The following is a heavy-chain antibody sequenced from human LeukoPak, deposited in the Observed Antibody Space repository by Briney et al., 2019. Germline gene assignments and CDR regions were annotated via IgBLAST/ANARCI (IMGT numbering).Heavy chain of an antibody. V-gene: IGHV3-20*04. J-gene: IGHJ6*03. CDR3: ARVNIEAVAGKIDYYYMDV. Sequence: GGSLTLSCAASGFSLDDYGMSWVRQAPGAGREWVCGIYWNGGSTGYADSLKGRFTISRDNAKNSLSLQMNSLRAEDTALYYCARVNIEAVAGKIDYYYMDVCGKGTTVTVS. D-gene: IGHD6-19*01. CDR2: IYWNGGST. CDR1: GFSLDDYG.